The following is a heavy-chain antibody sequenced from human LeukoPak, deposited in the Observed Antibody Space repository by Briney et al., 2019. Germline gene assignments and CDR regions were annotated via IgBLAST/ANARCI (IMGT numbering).Heavy chain of an antibody. CDR3: ARDGNSLY. CDR1: GYTFTGYQ. J-gene: IGHJ4*02. CDR2: INPNSGGT. Sequence: ASVCLSCKASGYTFTGYQMHWVRQAPGQGLEWMGWINPNSGGTNYVQKFQGRVTMTRDTSISTAYMELSRLRSDDTAVYYCARDGNSLYWGQGTLVTVSS. D-gene: IGHD5-24*01. V-gene: IGHV1-2*02.